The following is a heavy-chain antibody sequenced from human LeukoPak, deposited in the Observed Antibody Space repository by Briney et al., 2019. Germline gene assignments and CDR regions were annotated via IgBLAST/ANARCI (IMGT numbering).Heavy chain of an antibody. CDR2: IYYSGST. J-gene: IGHJ5*02. CDR1: GGSIRSTSYY. V-gene: IGHV4-39*01. Sequence: SEILSLTCIVSGGSIRSTSYYWDWIRQSPGKGLEWIGTIYYSGSTDYNPSLKSRVTMSVETSKNQFSLKLSSVTAADTAVYYCARNISTVANGARYNWFDPWGQGTLATVSS. D-gene: IGHD4-11*01. CDR3: ARNISTVANGARYNWFDP.